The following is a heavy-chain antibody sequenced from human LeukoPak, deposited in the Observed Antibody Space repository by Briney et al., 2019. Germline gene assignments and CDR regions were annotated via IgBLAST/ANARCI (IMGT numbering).Heavy chain of an antibody. CDR1: GGTFSSYT. Sequence: ASVKVSCKASGGTFSSYTISWVRQAPGQGLEWMGRIIPILGIANYAQKFQGSVTITADKSTSTAYMELSSLRSEDTAVYYCSTYDFWWSRGLDPWGQGTLVTVSS. CDR2: IIPILGIA. V-gene: IGHV1-69*02. D-gene: IGHD3-3*01. CDR3: STYDFWWSRGLDP. J-gene: IGHJ5*02.